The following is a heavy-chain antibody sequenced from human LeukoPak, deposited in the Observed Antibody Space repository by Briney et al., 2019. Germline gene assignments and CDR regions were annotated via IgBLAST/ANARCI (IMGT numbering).Heavy chain of an antibody. D-gene: IGHD2-21*01. J-gene: IGHJ4*02. CDR1: GFTFSSYW. CDR2: IKQDGSEK. V-gene: IGHV3-7*01. CDR3: ARGAASRVGIGFVY. Sequence: GGSLRLSCAASGFTFSSYWVSWVRQAPGKGLEWVANIKQDGSEKYYVDSVKGRFTISRDNAKNSLYLQMNSLRAEDTAVYYCARGAASRVGIGFVYWGQGTLVTVSS.